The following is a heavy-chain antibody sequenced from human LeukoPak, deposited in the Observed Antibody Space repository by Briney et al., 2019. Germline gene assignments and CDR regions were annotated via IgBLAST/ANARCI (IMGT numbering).Heavy chain of an antibody. CDR1: GYTFTSYG. V-gene: IGHV1-18*01. CDR3: ARAFRLQPYGGRYYYYYYMDV. Sequence: ASVKVSCKASGYTFTSYGISWVRQAPGQGLEWMGWISAYNGNTNYAQKPQGRVTMTTDTSTSTAYMELRSLRSDDTAVYYCARAFRLQPYGGRYYYYYYMDVWGKGTTVTVSS. D-gene: IGHD4-11*01. J-gene: IGHJ6*03. CDR2: ISAYNGNT.